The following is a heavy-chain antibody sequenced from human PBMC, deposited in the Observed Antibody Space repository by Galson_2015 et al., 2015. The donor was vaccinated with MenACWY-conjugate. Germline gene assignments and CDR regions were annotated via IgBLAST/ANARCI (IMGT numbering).Heavy chain of an antibody. V-gene: IGHV3-33*06. CDR1: GFTFSRYG. CDR3: AKADGDYEPLTCQLRSVPGP. D-gene: IGHD3-16*01. CDR2: IWFDGSKN. Sequence: SLRLSCAASGFTFSRYGMHWVRQAPGKGLEWEAVIWFDGSKNFYADSVKGRFTISRDNSKSALYLQMDSLRAEDTAVYYCAKADGDYEPLTCQLRSVPGPGGQGTLVTVSA. J-gene: IGHJ5*02.